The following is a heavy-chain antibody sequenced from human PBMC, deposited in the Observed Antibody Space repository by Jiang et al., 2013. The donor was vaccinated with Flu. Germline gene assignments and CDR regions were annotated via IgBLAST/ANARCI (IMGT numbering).Heavy chain of an antibody. Sequence: QLVESGGGLVQPGGSLRLSCTASGFTFTSYWMSWVRQAPGKGLEWVANIKQDGSDTRYVASVKGRFTISRDNAKNSLYLQMNSLRAEDTAVYYCTRGGTTTWLQEYWGQGTLVTVSS. J-gene: IGHJ4*02. CDR2: IKQDGSDT. D-gene: IGHD3-9*01. CDR3: TRGGTTTWLQEY. CDR1: GFTFTSYW. V-gene: IGHV3-7*01.